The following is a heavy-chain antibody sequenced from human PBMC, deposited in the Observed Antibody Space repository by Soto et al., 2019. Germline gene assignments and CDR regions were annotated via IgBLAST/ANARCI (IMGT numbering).Heavy chain of an antibody. J-gene: IGHJ3*02. CDR1: GYTFTSYA. CDR2: INAGNGNT. D-gene: IGHD5-12*01. Sequence: ASVKVSCKASGYTFTSYAMHWVRQAPGQRLEWMGWINAGNGNTKYSQKFQGRVTITRGTSASTAYMELSSLRSEDTAVYYCARDHIVATMVGAFDIWGQGTMVTVSS. V-gene: IGHV1-3*01. CDR3: ARDHIVATMVGAFDI.